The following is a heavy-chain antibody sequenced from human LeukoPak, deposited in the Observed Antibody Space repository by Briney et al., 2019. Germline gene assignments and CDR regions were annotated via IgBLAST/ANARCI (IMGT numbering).Heavy chain of an antibody. Sequence: SETLSLTCTVSGGSISSYYWSWIRQPPGKGLEWIGYIYTSGSTNYNPSLKSRVTISLDTSKNEFSLRLSSATAADTALYYCARASTSSLPFLIWGRATLVTVSS. J-gene: IGHJ4*02. CDR1: GGSISSYY. D-gene: IGHD2-2*01. CDR2: IYTSGST. V-gene: IGHV4-4*09. CDR3: ARASTSSLPFLI.